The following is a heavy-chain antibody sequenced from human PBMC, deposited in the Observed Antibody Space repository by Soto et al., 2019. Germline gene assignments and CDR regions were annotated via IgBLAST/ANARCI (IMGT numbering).Heavy chain of an antibody. CDR3: AREEGTTAEGYYFDY. D-gene: IGHD1-1*01. V-gene: IGHV1-69*12. CDR2: IIPIFGTA. Sequence: QVQLVQSGAEVKKPGSSVKVSCKASVGTFSSYAISWVRQAPGQGLEWMGGIIPIFGTANYAQKFQGRVTITAAESTSTAYMELSSLITKNRAVYYGAREEGTTAEGYYFDYWGQGTLVTVSS. J-gene: IGHJ4*02. CDR1: VGTFSSYA.